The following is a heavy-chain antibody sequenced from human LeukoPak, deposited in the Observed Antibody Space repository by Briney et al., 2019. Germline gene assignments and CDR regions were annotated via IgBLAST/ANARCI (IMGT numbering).Heavy chain of an antibody. V-gene: IGHV4-39*06. Sequence: SETLSLTCTVSGGSISSHTYYWAFIRQPPGKGLEWIATIYYSGTTYYNPSLKSRVTISLDTSRNQFPLNLNSVTAADTAVYYCASESPLGYCSGGSCYSGYFDFWGQGTLVTVSS. D-gene: IGHD2-15*01. J-gene: IGHJ4*02. CDR2: IYYSGTT. CDR3: ASESPLGYCSGGSCYSGYFDF. CDR1: GGSISSHTYY.